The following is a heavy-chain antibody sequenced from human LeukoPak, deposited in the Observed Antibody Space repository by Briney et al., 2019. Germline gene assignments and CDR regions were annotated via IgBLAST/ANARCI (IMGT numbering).Heavy chain of an antibody. CDR3: ARVLVYSYGSGYNMDV. Sequence: GGSLRLSCVASGFTFSSYWMTWVRQAPGKGLEWVANIKQDESEKYYVDSVKGRFTISRDNAKSSLYLQMNSLRTEDTAVYYCARVLVYSYGSGYNMDVWGKGTTVTVSS. CDR2: IKQDESEK. V-gene: IGHV3-7*01. CDR1: GFTFSSYW. J-gene: IGHJ6*03. D-gene: IGHD5-18*01.